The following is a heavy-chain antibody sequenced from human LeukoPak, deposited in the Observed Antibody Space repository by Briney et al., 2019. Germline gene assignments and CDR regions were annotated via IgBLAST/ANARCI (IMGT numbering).Heavy chain of an antibody. CDR1: GGSISPYY. CDR2: IYYTGST. D-gene: IGHD3-10*01. Sequence: SETLSLTCTVSGGSISPYYWTWIRQPPGKGLESIGYIYYTGSTNYGPSLKSRVTISLDTSRSQFSLKLSSVTAADTAVYYCARVPPPLDSFGADSWGQGTLVTVSS. J-gene: IGHJ5*02. CDR3: ARVPPPLDSFGADS. V-gene: IGHV4-59*01.